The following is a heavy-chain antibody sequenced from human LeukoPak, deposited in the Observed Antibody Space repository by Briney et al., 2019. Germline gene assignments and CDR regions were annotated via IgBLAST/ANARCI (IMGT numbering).Heavy chain of an antibody. J-gene: IGHJ3*02. D-gene: IGHD3-3*01. V-gene: IGHV1-8*03. Sequence: ASVKVSCXASGYTFTSYDINWVRQATGQGLEWMGWMNPNSGNTGYAQKFQGRVTITRNTSISTAYMELSSLRSEDTAVYYCARTYYDFWSGYPGGAFDIWGQGTMVTVSS. CDR3: ARTYYDFWSGYPGGAFDI. CDR1: GYTFTSYD. CDR2: MNPNSGNT.